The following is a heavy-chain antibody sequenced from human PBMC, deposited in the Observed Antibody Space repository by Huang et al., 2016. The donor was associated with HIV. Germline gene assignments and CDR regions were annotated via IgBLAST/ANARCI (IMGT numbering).Heavy chain of an antibody. CDR3: ATGPRGSGSFN. CDR1: GGTFSSYV. CDR2: ITPIFDKT. V-gene: IGHV1-69*01. J-gene: IGHJ4*02. D-gene: IGHD1-26*01. Sequence: QVQLVQPGAEVKKPGSSVKVSCKASGGTFSSYVISWVRQAPGQGLEWMGGITPIFDKTNYAQKVQGRVTIIADESTRTAYMEMSSLRPEDTATYYCATGPRGSGSFNWGQGTLVIVSS.